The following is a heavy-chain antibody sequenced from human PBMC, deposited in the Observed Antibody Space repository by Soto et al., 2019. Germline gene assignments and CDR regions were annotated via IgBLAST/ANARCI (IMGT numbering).Heavy chain of an antibody. D-gene: IGHD6-19*01. Sequence: QVQLVQSGAEVKKPGSSVKLSCKASGGTFSSYAISWVRQAPGQGLEWMGGIIPICGTANYAQKFQGRVTITAVESTSTAYMELSSLRSEDTAVYYRARVLIPGQCLVRGGYYYYGMDVWGQGTTVTVSS. V-gene: IGHV1-69*01. CDR3: ARVLIPGQCLVRGGYYYYGMDV. J-gene: IGHJ6*02. CDR1: GGTFSSYA. CDR2: IIPICGTA.